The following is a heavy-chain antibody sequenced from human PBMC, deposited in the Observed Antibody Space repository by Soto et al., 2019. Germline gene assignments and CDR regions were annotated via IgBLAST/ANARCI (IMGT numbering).Heavy chain of an antibody. CDR2: IKSQSDGGTT. J-gene: IGHJ6*02. V-gene: IGHV3-15*01. CDR3: TTDTAPYFYYYALDV. Sequence: EVQLVESGGGSVKSGGSLRISCAASGLTFTNAWMSWVRQAPGKGLEWVGHIKSQSDGGTTDYAAPVKGRFSISRDDSKNTVYLQMNSLKIEDTAVYYCTTDTAPYFYYYALDVWGQGTTVTVSS. D-gene: IGHD5-18*01. CDR1: GLTFTNAW.